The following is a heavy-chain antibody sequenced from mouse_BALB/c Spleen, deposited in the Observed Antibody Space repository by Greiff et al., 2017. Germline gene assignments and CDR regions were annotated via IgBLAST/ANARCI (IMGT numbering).Heavy chain of an antibody. Sequence: LQQPGSELVRPGASVTLSCKASGYTFTSYWMHWVKQRHGQGLEWIGNIYPGSGSTNYDEKFKSKGTLTVDTSSSTAYMHLSSLTSEDSAVYYCTRSTGNAMDDWGQGTSVTVSS. CDR3: TRSTGNAMDD. D-gene: IGHD4-1*02. CDR2: IYPGSGST. J-gene: IGHJ4*01. V-gene: IGHV1S22*01. CDR1: GYTFTSYW.